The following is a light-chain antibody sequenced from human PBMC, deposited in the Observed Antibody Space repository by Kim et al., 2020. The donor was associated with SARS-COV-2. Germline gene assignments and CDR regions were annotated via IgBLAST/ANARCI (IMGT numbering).Light chain of an antibody. CDR2: EIN. V-gene: IGLV2-8*01. J-gene: IGLJ2*01. CDR3: SSYGGISSLI. Sequence: QSALTQPPSASGSPGQSVAISCTGTSSDVGGYNYVSWFQQHPGKAPKLIIFEINKRPSGVPDRFSGSKSGTAASLTVSELQAEDEADYYCSSYGGISSLIFGGGTQLTVL. CDR1: SSDVGGYNY.